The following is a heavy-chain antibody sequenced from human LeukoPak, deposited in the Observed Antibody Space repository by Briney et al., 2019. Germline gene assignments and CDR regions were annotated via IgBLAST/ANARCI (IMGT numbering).Heavy chain of an antibody. D-gene: IGHD3-10*01. CDR1: GYTFTSYG. Sequence: ASVKVSCNASGYTFTSYGMHWVRQAPGQGLEWMGWIKVGNGDTKYSQKFQGRVTITRDTSASTAYMELSSLRSEDTAVYYCARMEYYGSGSYYNWFDSWGQGTLVTVSS. CDR3: ARMEYYGSGSYYNWFDS. J-gene: IGHJ5*01. V-gene: IGHV1-3*01. CDR2: IKVGNGDT.